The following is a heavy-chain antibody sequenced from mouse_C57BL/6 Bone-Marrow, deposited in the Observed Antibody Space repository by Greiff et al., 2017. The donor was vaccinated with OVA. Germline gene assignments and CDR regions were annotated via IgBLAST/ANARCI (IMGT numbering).Heavy chain of an antibody. Sequence: VKLQESGPELVKPGASVKISCKASGYAFSSSWMNWVKQRPGKGLEWIGRIYPGDGDTNYNGKFKGKATLTADKSSSTAYMQLSSLTSEDSAVYFCAHYYGSSYSFAYWGQGTLVTVSA. CDR2: IYPGDGDT. V-gene: IGHV1-82*01. CDR1: GYAFSSSW. J-gene: IGHJ3*01. CDR3: AHYYGSSYSFAY. D-gene: IGHD1-1*01.